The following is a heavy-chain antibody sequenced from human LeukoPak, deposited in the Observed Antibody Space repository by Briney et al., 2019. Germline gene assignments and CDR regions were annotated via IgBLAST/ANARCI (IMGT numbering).Heavy chain of an antibody. V-gene: IGHV3-23*01. CDR2: ISGSGGST. CDR1: GFTFSSYA. D-gene: IGHD1-26*01. Sequence: GGSLRLSCAASGFTFSSYAMSWVRQAPGKGLEWVSAISGSGGSTYYADSVKGRFTVSRDNSKNTLFLQMSSLRDEDTAVYYCARLRSYGAFDTWGQGTMVTVSS. J-gene: IGHJ3*02. CDR3: ARLRSYGAFDT.